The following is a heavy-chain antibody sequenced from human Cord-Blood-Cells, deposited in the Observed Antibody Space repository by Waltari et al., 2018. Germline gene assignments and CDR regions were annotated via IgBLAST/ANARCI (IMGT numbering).Heavy chain of an antibody. CDR3: ARGGSYIAAAGKGWFDP. V-gene: IGHV3-48*02. CDR2: ISSSSTI. Sequence: LEWVSYISSSSTIYYADSVKGRFNISRDNAKNSLYLQMNSLRDEDTAVYYCARGGSYIAAAGKGWFDPWGQGTLVTVSS. D-gene: IGHD6-13*01. J-gene: IGHJ5*02.